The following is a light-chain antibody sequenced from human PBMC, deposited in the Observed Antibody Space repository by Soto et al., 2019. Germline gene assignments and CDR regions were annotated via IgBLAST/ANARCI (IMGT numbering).Light chain of an antibody. CDR2: KAS. CDR3: QQYDSYPYT. CDR1: QRINRW. Sequence: DIHMTQSPSTLSAFVGDRVTITCRASQRINRWLAWYQQKPGQAPKVLIYKASSLESGVPSRFSGCGSGTEFTLTINSLQPDDFATYYCQQYDSYPYTFGQGTKVEIK. V-gene: IGKV1-5*03. J-gene: IGKJ2*01.